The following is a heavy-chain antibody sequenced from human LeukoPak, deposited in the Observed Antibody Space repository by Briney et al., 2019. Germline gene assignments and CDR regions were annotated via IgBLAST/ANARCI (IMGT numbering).Heavy chain of an antibody. CDR2: TYFRPKWYN. Sequence: SQTLSLTCAISGDSVSSNSTAWNWIRQSPSRGLEWLGRTYFRPKWYNDYAVSVKGRITINPDTSKNQFSLQLNSVTVEDTAVYYCARVGGVAVTGRNWFDPWGQGTLVTVSS. V-gene: IGHV6-1*01. J-gene: IGHJ5*02. CDR3: ARVGGVAVTGRNWFDP. D-gene: IGHD6-19*01. CDR1: GDSVSSNSTA.